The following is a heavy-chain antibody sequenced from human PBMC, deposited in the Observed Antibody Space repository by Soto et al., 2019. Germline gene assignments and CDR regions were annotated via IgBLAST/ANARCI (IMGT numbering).Heavy chain of an antibody. V-gene: IGHV3-74*03. J-gene: IGHJ4*02. Sequence: PGGSLRISGTASGFTFSSYGMHWVRQAPGEGLVWVSYIKPDGSRTKDADSVKGRFTISRDNARNTLYLRMNSLRAEDTAVYYCARDNNWSYDSWGRGTLVTVSS. D-gene: IGHD1-1*01. CDR1: GFTFSSYG. CDR2: IKPDGSRT. CDR3: ARDNNWSYDS.